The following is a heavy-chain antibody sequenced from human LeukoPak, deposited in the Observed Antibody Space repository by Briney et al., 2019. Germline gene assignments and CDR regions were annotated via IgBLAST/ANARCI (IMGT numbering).Heavy chain of an antibody. CDR2: IYPGDSDT. CDR3: ARRAMTTEITGFDY. Sequence: GEPLNISFQGSGYPFMNHWIGWARQLPGKGLEWMGIIYPGDSDTSYSPSFQGQVTISADKSINTAYLQWSSLEASDSAVYYCARRAMTTEITGFDYWGQGTLVTVSS. D-gene: IGHD1-1*01. V-gene: IGHV5-51*01. J-gene: IGHJ4*02. CDR1: GYPFMNHW.